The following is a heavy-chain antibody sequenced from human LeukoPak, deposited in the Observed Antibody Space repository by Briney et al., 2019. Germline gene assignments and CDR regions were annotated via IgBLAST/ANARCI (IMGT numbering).Heavy chain of an antibody. V-gene: IGHV5-51*01. D-gene: IGHD2-15*01. CDR1: GYNFTNYW. Sequence: GESLKISCQGSGYNFTNYWIGWVRQMPGKGLEWMGIIYPGDSDTTYSPSFQGQVTISADKSISTAYLQWSSLKASDTAMYYCARSGDCSGGSCYFPHFDYWGQGTLVTVSS. CDR2: IYPGDSDT. CDR3: ARSGDCSGGSCYFPHFDY. J-gene: IGHJ4*02.